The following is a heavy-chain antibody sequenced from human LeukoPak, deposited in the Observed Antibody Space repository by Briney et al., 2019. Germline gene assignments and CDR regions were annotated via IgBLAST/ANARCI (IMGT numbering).Heavy chain of an antibody. CDR3: ANKLGDGGNFYYYYYMDV. CDR2: ISGSSSST. J-gene: IGHJ6*03. V-gene: IGHV3-23*01. CDR1: GFSFNSYA. D-gene: IGHD4-23*01. Sequence: GGSLRLSCAASGFSFNSYAMNWVRQAPGKGLEWVSAISGSSSSTYYADSVKGRFAISRDNSRNTLYLQMNSLRAEDTAVYYCANKLGDGGNFYYYYYMDVWGEGTTVAISS.